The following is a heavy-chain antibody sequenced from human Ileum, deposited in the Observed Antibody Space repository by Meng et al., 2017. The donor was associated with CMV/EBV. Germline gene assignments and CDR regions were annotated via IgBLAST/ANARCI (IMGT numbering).Heavy chain of an antibody. CDR2: IYHGGTT. V-gene: IGHV4-39*07. CDR3: VKDLRYYENGLPQ. Sequence: VSGGSINRSVSCWGWFRQSPGKGLEWIGYIYHGGTTYYHPSLRSRVTMSVDTSMNQFSLEMTSATAADTAIYYCVKDLRYYENGLPQWGQGILVTVSS. D-gene: IGHD3-22*01. J-gene: IGHJ4*02. CDR1: GGSINRSVSC.